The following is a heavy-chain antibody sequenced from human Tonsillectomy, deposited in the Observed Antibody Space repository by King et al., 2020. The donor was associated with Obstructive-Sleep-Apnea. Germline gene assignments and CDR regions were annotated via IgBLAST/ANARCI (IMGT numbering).Heavy chain of an antibody. CDR1: GFTFSSYS. Sequence: VQLVESGGGLVQPGGSLRLSCAASGFTFSSYSMNWVRQAPGKGLEWVSYISSSISTIYYADSLKGRFTISRDNAKNSLYLQMNSLRAEDTAVYYCARREDYWGQGTLVTVSS. CDR2: ISSSISTI. CDR3: ARREDY. V-gene: IGHV3-48*04. J-gene: IGHJ4*02.